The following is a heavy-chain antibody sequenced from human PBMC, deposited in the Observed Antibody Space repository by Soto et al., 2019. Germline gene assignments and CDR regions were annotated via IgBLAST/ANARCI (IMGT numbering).Heavy chain of an antibody. V-gene: IGHV3-7*01. CDR1: GFTFSSYW. D-gene: IGHD2-2*02. CDR3: ARDGSGYCSSTSCYRENYFDY. Sequence: GGSLRLSCAASGFTFSSYWMSWVRQAPGKGLEWVANIKQDGSEKYYVDSVKGRFTISRDNAKNSLYLQMNSLRAEDTAVYYCARDGSGYCSSTSCYRENYFDYWGQGTLVTVSS. J-gene: IGHJ4*02. CDR2: IKQDGSEK.